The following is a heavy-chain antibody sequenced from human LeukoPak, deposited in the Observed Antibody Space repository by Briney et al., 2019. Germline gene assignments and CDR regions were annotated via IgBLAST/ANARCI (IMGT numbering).Heavy chain of an antibody. D-gene: IGHD6-19*01. CDR2: ISSSSSTI. J-gene: IGHJ4*02. Sequence: PGGSLRLSCAASGFTFSSYSMNWVRQAPGKGLEWVSYISSSSSTIYYADSVKGRFTISRDNAKNSLYLQMNSLRAEDTAVYYCARQAGSGWYNYWGQGTLVTVSS. V-gene: IGHV3-48*01. CDR3: ARQAGSGWYNY. CDR1: GFTFSSYS.